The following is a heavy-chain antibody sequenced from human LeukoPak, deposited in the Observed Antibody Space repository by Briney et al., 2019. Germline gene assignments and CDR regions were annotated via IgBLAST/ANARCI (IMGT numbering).Heavy chain of an antibody. J-gene: IGHJ4*02. V-gene: IGHV3-30*02. CDR2: IRYDGSNK. Sequence: PGGSLRVSCAASGFTFSSYGMHWVRQAPGKGLEWVAFIRYDGSNKYYADSVKGRFTISRDNSKNTRYLQMNSLRAEDTAVYYCAKDALWFGDLCYFDYWGQGTLVTVSS. CDR1: GFTFSSYG. CDR3: AKDALWFGDLCYFDY. D-gene: IGHD3-10*01.